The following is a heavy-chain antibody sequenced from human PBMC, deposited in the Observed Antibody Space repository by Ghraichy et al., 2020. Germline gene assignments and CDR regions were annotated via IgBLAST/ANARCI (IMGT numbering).Heavy chain of an antibody. CDR2: IYYSGST. V-gene: IGHV4-59*01. CDR1: GGSITSNY. Sequence: SQTLSLTCTVSGGSITSNYWSWIRQPPGKGLEWIGYIYYSGSTNYNPSLKSRVTISVDTPKNQFSLKLSSVTAADTAVYYCARDRARVEDFWGYYNYGMDVWGQGTTVTVSS. CDR3: ARDRARVEDFWGYYNYGMDV. D-gene: IGHD3-3*01. J-gene: IGHJ6*02.